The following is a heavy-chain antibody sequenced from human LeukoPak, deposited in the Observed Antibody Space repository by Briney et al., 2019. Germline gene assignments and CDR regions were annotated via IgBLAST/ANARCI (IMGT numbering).Heavy chain of an antibody. CDR3: ARTSTYYDFWSGYRDFDY. CDR1: GGSISSGDYY. D-gene: IGHD3-3*01. CDR2: IYYSGST. V-gene: IGHV4-30-4*08. Sequence: SETLSLTCTVSGGSISSGDYYWSWIRQPPGKGLVWIGYIYYSGSTYYNPSLKSRVTISLDTSKNQFSLNLSSVTAADTAVYYCARTSTYYDFWSGYRDFDYWGQGTLVTVSS. J-gene: IGHJ4*02.